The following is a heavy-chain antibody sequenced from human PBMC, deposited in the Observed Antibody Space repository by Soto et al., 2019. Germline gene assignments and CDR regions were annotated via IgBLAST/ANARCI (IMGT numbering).Heavy chain of an antibody. Sequence: TLSLTCAISGDSVSSNSAAWNWIRQSPSRGLEWLGRTYYRSKWYNDYAVSVKSRITINPDTSKNQFSLQLNSVTPEDTAVYYCARVKRVRGVIITRYYYYGMDVWGQGTTVTVSS. CDR3: ARVKRVRGVIITRYYYYGMDV. CDR2: TYYRSKWYN. V-gene: IGHV6-1*01. CDR1: GDSVSSNSAA. D-gene: IGHD3-10*01. J-gene: IGHJ6*02.